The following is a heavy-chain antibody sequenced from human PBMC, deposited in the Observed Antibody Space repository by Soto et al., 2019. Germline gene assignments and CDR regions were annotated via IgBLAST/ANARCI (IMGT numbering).Heavy chain of an antibody. CDR1: GFTFSSYW. CDR2: INSDGVST. J-gene: IGHJ5*02. CDR3: ARLSDYDIPRP. V-gene: IGHV3-74*01. Sequence: EVQLVESGGGLVQPGGSLKLSCAASGFTFSSYWMHWVRQAPGKGLVWVSRINSDGVSTSYADSVKGRFTISRDNANNTLYLQINSLRAEDTAVYYCARLSDYDIPRPWGQGTLVTVSS. D-gene: IGHD3-9*01.